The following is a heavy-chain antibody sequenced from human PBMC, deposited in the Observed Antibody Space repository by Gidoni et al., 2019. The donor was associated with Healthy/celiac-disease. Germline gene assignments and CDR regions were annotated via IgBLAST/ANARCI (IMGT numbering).Heavy chain of an antibody. CDR3: ASEFTGFPSAFDY. V-gene: IGHV4-30-4*01. Sequence: QVQLQESGPGLVKPSQTLPLTCTGTCGSISSGDYDWSWIRQPPGKGLELIGYIYFSGRTYFDPSLQSRVTMSVDTSKSQFSLKLSSVTAAGTAVYCCASEFTGFPSAFDYWGQGTLVTVSS. D-gene: IGHD2-8*02. CDR2: IYFSGRT. CDR1: CGSISSGDYD. J-gene: IGHJ4*02.